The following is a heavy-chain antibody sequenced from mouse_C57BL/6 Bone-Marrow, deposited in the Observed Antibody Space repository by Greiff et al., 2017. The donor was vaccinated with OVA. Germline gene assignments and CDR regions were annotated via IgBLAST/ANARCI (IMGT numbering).Heavy chain of an antibody. CDR3: TTEGERDFDY. V-gene: IGHV14-4*01. Sequence: VQLQQSGAELVRPGASVKLSCTASGFNIKDDYMHWVKQRPEQGLEWIGWIDPENGDTAYASKFQGKATITADTSSNTAYLQLSSLTSDDTAVYYCTTEGERDFDYWGQGTTLTVSS. CDR1: GFNIKDDY. J-gene: IGHJ2*01. CDR2: IDPENGDT.